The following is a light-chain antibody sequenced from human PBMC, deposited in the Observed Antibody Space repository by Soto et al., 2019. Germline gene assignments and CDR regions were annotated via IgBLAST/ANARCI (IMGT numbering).Light chain of an antibody. CDR2: EVS. Sequence: QSALTQSPSASGSPGQSVTITCTETSSDVGNYKYVSWYQQHPGKAPKLMIYEVSKRPSGVPDRFSGSKSGNTASLTVSGLQVEDEADYYCSSYAGSNLWVFGGRTKLTVL. V-gene: IGLV2-8*01. CDR3: SSYAGSNLWV. CDR1: SSDVGNYKY. J-gene: IGLJ3*02.